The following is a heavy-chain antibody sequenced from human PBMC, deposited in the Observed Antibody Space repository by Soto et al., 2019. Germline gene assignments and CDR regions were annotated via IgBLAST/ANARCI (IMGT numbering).Heavy chain of an antibody. CDR2: ISYDGSNK. CDR3: AKDPSWSYPLFYFDY. Sequence: GGSLRLSCAASGFTFSSYGMHWVRQAPGKGLEWVAVISYDGSNKYYADSVKGRFTISRDNSKNTLYLQMNSLRAEDTAVYYCAKDPSWSYPLFYFDYWGQGTLVTVSS. D-gene: IGHD1-26*01. V-gene: IGHV3-30*18. CDR1: GFTFSSYG. J-gene: IGHJ4*02.